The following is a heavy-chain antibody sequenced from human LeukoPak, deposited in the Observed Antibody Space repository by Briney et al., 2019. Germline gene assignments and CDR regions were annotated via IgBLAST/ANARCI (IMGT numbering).Heavy chain of an antibody. J-gene: IGHJ4*02. D-gene: IGHD3/OR15-3a*01. Sequence: SETLSLTCTVSGGSISSSSYYWGWIRQPPGKGLEWIGSIYYSGSTYYNPSLKSRVTISVDTSKNQFSLKLSSVTAADTAVYYCARGWPHGLVTMYYFDYWGQGTLVTVSS. CDR2: IYYSGST. CDR3: ARGWPHGLVTMYYFDY. CDR1: GGSISSSSYY. V-gene: IGHV4-39*01.